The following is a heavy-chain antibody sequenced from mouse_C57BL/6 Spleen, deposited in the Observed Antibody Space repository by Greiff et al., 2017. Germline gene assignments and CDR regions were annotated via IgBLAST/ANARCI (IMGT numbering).Heavy chain of an antibody. V-gene: IGHV1-82*01. D-gene: IGHD2-4*01. CDR3: ARSHYDYLWFAY. Sequence: VQLQQSGPELVKPGASVKISCKASGYAFSSSWMNWVKQRPGQGLEWIGRIYPGDGDTNYNGKFKGKATLTADKSSSTAYMQLSSLTSEDSAVYFCARSHYDYLWFAYWGQGTLVTVSA. J-gene: IGHJ3*01. CDR2: IYPGDGDT. CDR1: GYAFSSSW.